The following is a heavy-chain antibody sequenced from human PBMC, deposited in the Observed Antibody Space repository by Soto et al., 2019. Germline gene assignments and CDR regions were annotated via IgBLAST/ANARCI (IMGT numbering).Heavy chain of an antibody. CDR2: ISSSSSYI. CDR1: GFTFSSYS. Sequence: PGGSLRLSCAASGFTFSSYSMNWVRQAPGKGLEWVSSISSSSSYIYYADSVKGRFTISRDNAKNSLYLQMNSLRAEDTAVYYCARSVQVVAAPFDYWGQGTLVTVSS. D-gene: IGHD2-15*01. CDR3: ARSVQVVAAPFDY. V-gene: IGHV3-21*01. J-gene: IGHJ4*02.